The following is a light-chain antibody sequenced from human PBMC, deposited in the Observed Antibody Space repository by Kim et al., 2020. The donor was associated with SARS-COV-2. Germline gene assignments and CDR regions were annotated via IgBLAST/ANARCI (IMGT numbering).Light chain of an antibody. J-gene: IGKJ4*01. CDR3: QQRTNPLT. CDR2: DAS. CDR1: QSVNSD. Sequence: LSWSPGESATLSCRASQSVNSDLVWYQQKPGQSPRLLIYDASNRATGIPARFSGSGFRTDFTLTISSLEPEDSAVYYCQQRTNPLTFGGGTKLEI. V-gene: IGKV3-11*01.